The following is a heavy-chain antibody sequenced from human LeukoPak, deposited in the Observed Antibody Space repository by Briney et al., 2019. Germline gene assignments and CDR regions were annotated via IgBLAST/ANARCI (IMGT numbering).Heavy chain of an antibody. CDR2: IYYSGTT. Sequence: SETLSLTCTVSGGSISSHFLTWIRQPPGKGLEWMGYIYYSGTTNYNPSLKSRVSISVDTSKNEFSLRLSSVTAAETAVYYCARDFLECSRASCLNWFDPWGQGTLVTVSS. CDR3: ARDFLECSRASCLNWFDP. CDR1: GGSISSHF. J-gene: IGHJ5*02. D-gene: IGHD2-2*01. V-gene: IGHV4-59*11.